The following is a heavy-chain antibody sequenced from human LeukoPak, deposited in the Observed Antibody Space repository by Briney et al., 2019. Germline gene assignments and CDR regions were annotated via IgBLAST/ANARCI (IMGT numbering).Heavy chain of an antibody. CDR3: ARVGSNFPH. J-gene: IGHJ1*01. Sequence: SVKVSCKASGYTFTNYGFSWVRQAPGQGLEWMGGIIPIFGTANYAQKFQGRVTITADESTSTAYMELSSLRSEDTAVYYCARVGSNFPHWGQGTLVTVSS. V-gene: IGHV1-69*13. D-gene: IGHD3-10*01. CDR2: IIPIFGTA. CDR1: GYTFTNYG.